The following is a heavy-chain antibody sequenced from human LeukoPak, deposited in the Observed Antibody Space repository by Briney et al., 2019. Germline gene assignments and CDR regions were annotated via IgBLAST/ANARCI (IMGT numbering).Heavy chain of an antibody. J-gene: IGHJ3*02. CDR3: GRHQHSGSYGAFDI. CDR1: GYTFTAYW. Sequence: GESLKISCQGSGYTFTAYWIDWVRQMPGKGLEWVRIIHPGDSDTSYSPSFQGEVTISADKSITTAYLQWSSLKASDTAMYYCGRHQHSGSYGAFDIWGQGTMVTVSS. D-gene: IGHD1-26*01. V-gene: IGHV5-51*01. CDR2: IHPGDSDT.